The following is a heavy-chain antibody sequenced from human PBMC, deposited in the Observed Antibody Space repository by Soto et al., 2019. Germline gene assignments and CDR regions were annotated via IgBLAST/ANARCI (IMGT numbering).Heavy chain of an antibody. CDR1: GFSFRSYW. J-gene: IGHJ3*02. CDR3: ARFSAPYGGYDPFDI. D-gene: IGHD5-12*01. CDR2: INTDGSST. V-gene: IGHV3-74*01. Sequence: GGSLRLSCVASGFSFRSYWMHWVRQAPGKGLVWVSRINTDGSSTTYADSVKGRFTISRDNAKNTLYLQMNGLRAEDTAIYYCARFSAPYGGYDPFDIWGQGTMVTVSS.